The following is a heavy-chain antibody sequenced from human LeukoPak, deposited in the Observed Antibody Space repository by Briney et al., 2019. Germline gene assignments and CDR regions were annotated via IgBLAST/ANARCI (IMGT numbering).Heavy chain of an antibody. Sequence: PSETLSLTCTVSGYSISSGYYWGWIRQPPGKGLEWIGSLYHSGSTYYNPSLKSRVTISVDTSKNQFSLKLSSVTAADTAVYYCARSGTGLLRYYFHYRGQGTLSTVSS. CDR1: GYSISSGYY. J-gene: IGHJ4*02. D-gene: IGHD3-22*01. CDR2: LYHSGST. V-gene: IGHV4-38-2*02. CDR3: ARSGTGLLRYYFHY.